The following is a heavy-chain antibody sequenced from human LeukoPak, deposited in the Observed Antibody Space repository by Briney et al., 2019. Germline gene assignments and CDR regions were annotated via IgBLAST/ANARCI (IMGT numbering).Heavy chain of an antibody. J-gene: IGHJ3*02. V-gene: IGHV4-59*01. D-gene: IGHD2-15*01. Sequence: SETLSLTCTVSGGSISSYYWSWIRQPPGKGLEWIGYIYYSGSTNYNPSLKSRVTISVDTSKNQFSLKLSSVTAADTAVYYCARDRRSLDYCRGGSCYYYAFDIWGQGTMVTVSS. CDR3: ARDRRSLDYCRGGSCYYYAFDI. CDR1: GGSISSYY. CDR2: IYYSGST.